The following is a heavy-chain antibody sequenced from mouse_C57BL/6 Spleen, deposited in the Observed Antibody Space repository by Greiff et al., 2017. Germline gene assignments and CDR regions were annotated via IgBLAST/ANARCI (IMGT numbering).Heavy chain of an antibody. V-gene: IGHV1-42*01. J-gene: IGHJ4*01. Sequence: VQLQQSGPELVKPGASVKISCKASGYSFTGYYMNWVKQSPEKSLEWIGEINPSTGGTTYNQKFKAKATLTVDKSSSTAYMQLKSLTSEDSAVYYCARRDYSNSYYYAMDYGGQGTSDTGSS. CDR1: GYSFTGYY. CDR2: INPSTGGT. CDR3: ARRDYSNSYYYAMDY. D-gene: IGHD2-5*01.